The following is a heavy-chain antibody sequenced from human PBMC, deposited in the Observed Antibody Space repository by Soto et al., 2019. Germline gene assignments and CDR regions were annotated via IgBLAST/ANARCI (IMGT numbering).Heavy chain of an antibody. Sequence: GSLRLSCAASGFTFSSYAMSWVRQAPGKGLDWVSGISGSGGSTYYADSAKGRFTISKDISKNSLSLQLNSLRVEDTAVYFCVKDDGGYPSTAPHWGQGTLVTVSS. D-gene: IGHD3-22*01. V-gene: IGHV3-23*01. CDR3: VKDDGGYPSTAPH. CDR2: ISGSGGST. J-gene: IGHJ4*02. CDR1: GFTFSSYA.